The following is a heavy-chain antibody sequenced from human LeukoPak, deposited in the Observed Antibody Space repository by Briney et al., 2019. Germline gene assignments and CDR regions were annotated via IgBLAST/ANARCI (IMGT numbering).Heavy chain of an antibody. J-gene: IGHJ3*02. Sequence: PGGSLRLSCAASGFTFSSYAMSWVRQAPGKGLEWVSAISGSGGSTYYADSVKGRFTISRDNSKNTLYLQMNSLRAEDTAVYYCAPLGGIAVAGDAFDIWGQGTMVTVSS. D-gene: IGHD6-19*01. V-gene: IGHV3-23*01. CDR2: ISGSGGST. CDR3: APLGGIAVAGDAFDI. CDR1: GFTFSSYA.